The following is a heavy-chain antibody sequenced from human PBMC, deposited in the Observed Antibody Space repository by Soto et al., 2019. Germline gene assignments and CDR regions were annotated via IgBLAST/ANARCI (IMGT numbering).Heavy chain of an antibody. CDR2: INHSGST. V-gene: IGHV4-34*01. J-gene: IGHJ4*02. Sequence: SETLSLTCAVYGGSFSGYYWSWIRQPPGKGLEWIGEINHSGSTNYNPSLKSRVTISVDTSKNQFSLKLSSVTAADTAVYYCASGLFAIAAAGIRYFDYWGQGTLVTVSS. CDR1: GGSFSGYY. CDR3: ASGLFAIAAAGIRYFDY. D-gene: IGHD6-13*01.